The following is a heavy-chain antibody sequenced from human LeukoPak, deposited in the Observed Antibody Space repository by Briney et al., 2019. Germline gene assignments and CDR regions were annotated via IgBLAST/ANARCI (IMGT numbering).Heavy chain of an antibody. CDR2: IYSSGST. CDR1: GPSLSSGSDY. Sequence: SPTLCLACTISGPSLSSGSDYWTWLRQPAWRGLEWIVQIYSSGSTNYSPSLTSRVTISADTSKNQFFLKINSVTAADTAVYYCARASTITGTTGGGFDPWGQGTLVTVSS. J-gene: IGHJ5*02. CDR3: ARASTITGTTGGGFDP. V-gene: IGHV4-61*09. D-gene: IGHD1-20*01.